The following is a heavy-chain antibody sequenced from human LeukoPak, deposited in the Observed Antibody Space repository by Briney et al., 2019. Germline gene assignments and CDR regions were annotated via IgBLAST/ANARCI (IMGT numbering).Heavy chain of an antibody. V-gene: IGHV3-30*18. Sequence: GGSLRLSCAASGFTFSSYGMHWVRQAPGKGLEWVAVISYDGSNKYYADSVKGRFTISRDNSKNTLYLQMNSLRAEDTAVYYCAKDRRGYSYDHFDYWGQGTLVTVSS. CDR3: AKDRRGYSYDHFDY. CDR2: ISYDGSNK. CDR1: GFTFSSYG. D-gene: IGHD5-18*01. J-gene: IGHJ4*02.